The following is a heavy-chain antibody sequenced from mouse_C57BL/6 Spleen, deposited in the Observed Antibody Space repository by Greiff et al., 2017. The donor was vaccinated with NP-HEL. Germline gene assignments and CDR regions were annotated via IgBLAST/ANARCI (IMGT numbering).Heavy chain of an antibody. Sequence: QVQLKQPGAELVKPGASVKLSCKASGYTFTSYWMHWVKQRPGRGLEWIGRIDPNSGGTKYNEKFKSKATLTVDKPSSTAYMQLSSLTSEDSAVYYCARGDGYYYWYFDVWGTGTTVTVSS. CDR3: ARGDGYYYWYFDV. J-gene: IGHJ1*03. CDR2: IDPNSGGT. V-gene: IGHV1-72*01. D-gene: IGHD2-3*01. CDR1: GYTFTSYW.